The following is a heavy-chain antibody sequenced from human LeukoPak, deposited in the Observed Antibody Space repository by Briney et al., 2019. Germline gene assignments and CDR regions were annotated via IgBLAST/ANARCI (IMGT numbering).Heavy chain of an antibody. D-gene: IGHD3-3*01. CDR1: GYTFTGYY. V-gene: IGHV1-2*02. CDR3: ARVSTIFGVAPFDP. J-gene: IGHJ5*02. CDR2: INHNSGST. Sequence: ASVKVSCTASGYTFTGYYMHWVRQAPGQGLEWMGWINHNSGSTNYAQKFQGRVTMTRDTSISTAYMELSRLRSDDTAVYYCARVSTIFGVAPFDPWGQGTLVTVSS.